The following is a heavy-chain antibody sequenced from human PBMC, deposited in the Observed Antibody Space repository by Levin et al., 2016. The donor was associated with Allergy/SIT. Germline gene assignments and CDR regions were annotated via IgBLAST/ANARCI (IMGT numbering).Heavy chain of an antibody. Sequence: SGPTLVKPTQTLTLTCTYSGFSFINSGVGVGWMRQPPGKALEWLALIYRDDDERYSPSLKSRLTITKDTSKNQVLLIMTNMDPVDTATYYCAHISNFYYDFWSGWSWFDPWGQGILVTVSS. V-gene: IGHV2-5*02. CDR1: GFSFINSGVG. D-gene: IGHD3-3*01. CDR3: AHISNFYYDFWSGWSWFDP. CDR2: IYRDDDE. J-gene: IGHJ5*02.